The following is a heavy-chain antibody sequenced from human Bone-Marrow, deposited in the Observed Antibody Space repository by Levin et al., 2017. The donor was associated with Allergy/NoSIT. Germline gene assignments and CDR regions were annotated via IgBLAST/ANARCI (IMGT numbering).Heavy chain of an antibody. J-gene: IGHJ4*02. CDR3: VHKISPLWPFDY. CDR1: GFSLYTSGVG. V-gene: IGHV2-5*02. Sequence: KSGPTLVKPTQTLTLTCNFSGFSLYTSGVGVGWIRQPPGKALEWLALIYWDDDERYSPSLRRRLTITKDTSKNQVVLTMTHMDPVDTATYYCVHKISPLWPFDYWGQGALVTVSS. CDR2: IYWDDDE. D-gene: IGHD3-10*01.